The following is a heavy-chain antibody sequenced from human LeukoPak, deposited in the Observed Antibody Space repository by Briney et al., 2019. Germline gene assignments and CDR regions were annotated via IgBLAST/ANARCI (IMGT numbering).Heavy chain of an antibody. D-gene: IGHD3-16*01. V-gene: IGHV1-18*01. CDR2: ISAYNGNT. CDR3: ARFRLRLGEFYFDY. CDR1: GYTFTSYG. Sequence: GASVKVSCKASGYTFTSYGISWVRQAPGQGLEWTGWISAYNGNTNYAQKLQGRVTMTTDTSTSTAYMELRSLRSDDTAVYYCARFRLRLGEFYFDYWGQGTLVTVSS. J-gene: IGHJ4*02.